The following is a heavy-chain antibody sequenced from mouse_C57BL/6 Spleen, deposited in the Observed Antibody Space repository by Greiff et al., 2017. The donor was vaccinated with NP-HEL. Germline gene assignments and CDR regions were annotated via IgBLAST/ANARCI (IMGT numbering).Heavy chain of an antibody. CDR2: IHPNSGST. CDR3: ARGTYYSNSYYAMDY. Sequence: QVQLQQSGAELVKPGASVKLSCKASGYTFTSYWMHWVKQRPGQGLEWIGMIHPNSGSTNYNEKFKSKATLTVDKSSSTAYMQLSSLTSEDSAVYYCARGTYYSNSYYAMDYWGQGTSVTVSS. J-gene: IGHJ4*01. D-gene: IGHD2-5*01. CDR1: GYTFTSYW. V-gene: IGHV1-64*01.